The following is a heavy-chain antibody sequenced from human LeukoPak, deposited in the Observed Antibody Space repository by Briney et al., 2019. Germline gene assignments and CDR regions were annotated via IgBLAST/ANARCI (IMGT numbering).Heavy chain of an antibody. CDR1: GFTFSVYG. D-gene: IGHD3-9*01. Sequence: GGSLRLSCAASGFTFSVYGMYWVRQPPGKGLEWVALISYDGTDKYHVDSVKGRFTISRDNSNNTLYLQMNSLRPEDTGVYYCARDDSPTGYVYDYWGQGTLVAVSS. V-gene: IGHV3-30*03. J-gene: IGHJ4*02. CDR3: ARDDSPTGYVYDY. CDR2: ISYDGTDK.